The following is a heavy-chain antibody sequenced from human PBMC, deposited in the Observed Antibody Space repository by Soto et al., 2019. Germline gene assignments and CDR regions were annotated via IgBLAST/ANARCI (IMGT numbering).Heavy chain of an antibody. D-gene: IGHD3-10*01. V-gene: IGHV5-51*01. CDR1: GYTFSNYW. J-gene: IGHJ4*02. CDR3: ARKFAPEFFDS. CDR2: IYPRDSDS. Sequence: LKISCKASGYTFSNYWITWVRQMPGKGPEWMGIIYPRDSDSKYSPAFQGQVTFSVDKSIDTAYLQWTSLEASDTAIYFCARKFAPEFFDSWGQGTLVTVSS.